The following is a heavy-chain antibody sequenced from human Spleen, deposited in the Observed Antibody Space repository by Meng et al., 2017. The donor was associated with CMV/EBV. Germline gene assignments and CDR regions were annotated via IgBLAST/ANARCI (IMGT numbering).Heavy chain of an antibody. J-gene: IGHJ4*02. CDR3: ARGRGDDLWSGFYYYFDN. CDR2: MYFSGHS. V-gene: IGHV4-39*07. Sequence: SETLSLTCTDSGASISTTTYDCGWIRQPPGQGLECIGTMYFSGHSSHNPSLKSRVTMSVDTSRSQFSLNLTSVTAADTAIYYCARGRGDDLWSGFYYYFDNWGQGALVTVSS. D-gene: IGHD3-3*01. CDR1: GASISTTTYD.